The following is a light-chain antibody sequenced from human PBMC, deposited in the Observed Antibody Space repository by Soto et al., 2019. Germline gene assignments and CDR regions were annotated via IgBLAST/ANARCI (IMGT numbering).Light chain of an antibody. CDR2: DVN. V-gene: IGLV2-14*03. J-gene: IGLJ1*01. CDR3: SSYASSSTHV. Sequence: QSALTQPASVSGSPGQSIAISCTGTSSDVGGYDYVSWYQQLPAKAPKLTIYDVNNRPLGVSDRFSGSKSGNTASLTISGLQAEDEADYYCSSYASSSTHVFGTGTKVPS. CDR1: SSDVGGYDY.